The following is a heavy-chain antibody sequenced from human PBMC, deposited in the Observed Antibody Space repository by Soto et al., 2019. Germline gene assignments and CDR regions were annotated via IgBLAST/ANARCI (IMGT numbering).Heavy chain of an antibody. CDR3: ARGLIDCSGGSCVSIPTFDY. V-gene: IGHV1-69*13. D-gene: IGHD2-15*01. Sequence: ASVKVSCKASGGTFSSYAISWVRQAPGQGLEWMGGIIPIFGTANYAQKFQGRVTITADESTSTAYMELSSLRSEDTAVYYCARGLIDCSGGSCVSIPTFDYWGQGTLVTVSS. CDR1: GGTFSSYA. J-gene: IGHJ4*02. CDR2: IIPIFGTA.